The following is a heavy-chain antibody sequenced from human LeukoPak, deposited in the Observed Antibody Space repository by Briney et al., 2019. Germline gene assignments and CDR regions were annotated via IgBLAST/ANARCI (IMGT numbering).Heavy chain of an antibody. D-gene: IGHD3-22*01. V-gene: IGHV3-33*06. CDR2: IWYDGSNE. CDR1: GFSINSYG. CDR3: AKDYYDSSGYHGSAGYFDY. J-gene: IGHJ4*02. Sequence: GGSLRLSCTASGFSINSYGMHWVRQAPGKGLEWVAVIWYDGSNENYADSVKGRFTIPRDNSKNTLYLQMNSLRAEDTAVYYCAKDYYDSSGYHGSAGYFDYWGQGALVTVSS.